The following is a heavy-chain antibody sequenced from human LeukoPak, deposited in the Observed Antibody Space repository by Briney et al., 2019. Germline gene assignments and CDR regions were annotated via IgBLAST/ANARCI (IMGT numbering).Heavy chain of an antibody. V-gene: IGHV3-21*01. J-gene: IGHJ3*02. CDR1: GFTFSSYS. CDR3: ARSVGLAGPYGNDAFDI. CDR2: ISSSSSYI. D-gene: IGHD2-15*01. Sequence: PGGSLRLSCAASGFTFSSYSMNWVRQAPGKGLEWVSSISSSSSYIYYADSVKGRFTISRDNAKNSLYLQMNSLRAKDTAVYYCARSVGLAGPYGNDAFDIWGQGTMVTVSS.